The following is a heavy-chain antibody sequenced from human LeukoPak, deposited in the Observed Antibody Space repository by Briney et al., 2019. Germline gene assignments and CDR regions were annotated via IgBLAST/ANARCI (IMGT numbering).Heavy chain of an antibody. CDR3: VRQLVPSANAVDV. J-gene: IGHJ6*02. CDR2: ITTGGGLK. D-gene: IGHD5-24*01. CDR1: GFNFRSYA. V-gene: IGHV3-23*01. Sequence: GGSLRLTCVASGFNFRSYAMRWFRQAPGKGLEYVSSITTGGGLKFYANSVRGRFTISRDNSKNTLYLQMDSLTVEDTAVYYCVRQLVPSANAVDVWGQGTTVIVSS.